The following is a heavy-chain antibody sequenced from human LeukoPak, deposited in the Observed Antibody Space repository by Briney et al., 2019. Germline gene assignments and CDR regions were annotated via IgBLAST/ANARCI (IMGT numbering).Heavy chain of an antibody. CDR3: AKDGVRRDYYYGMDV. V-gene: IGHV3-9*01. D-gene: IGHD2-8*01. CDR2: VSWNSGSI. J-gene: IGHJ6*02. CDR1: GFTFDDFA. Sequence: GRSPRLSCAASGFTFDDFAMHWVRQAPGKGLAWVSGVSWNSGSIGYADSVKGRFTISRDNAKNSLYLQMNSLRAEDTALYYCAKDGVRRDYYYGMDVWGQGTTVTVSS.